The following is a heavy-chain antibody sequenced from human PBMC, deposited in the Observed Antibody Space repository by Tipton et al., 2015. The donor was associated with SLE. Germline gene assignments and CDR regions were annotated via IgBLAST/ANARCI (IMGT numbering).Heavy chain of an antibody. V-gene: IGHV4-59*01. CDR1: GGSFSGYY. D-gene: IGHD3-10*01. Sequence: TLSLTCAVYGGSFSGYYWSWIRQPPGKGLEWIGYIYYSGSTNYNPSLKSRVTISVDTSKNQFSLKLSSVTAADTAVYYCAREGRDYYYYYMDVWGKGTTVTVSS. CDR2: IYYSGST. CDR3: AREGRDYYYYYMDV. J-gene: IGHJ6*03.